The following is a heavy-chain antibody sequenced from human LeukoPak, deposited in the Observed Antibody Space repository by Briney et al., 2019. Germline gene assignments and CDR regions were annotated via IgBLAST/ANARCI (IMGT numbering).Heavy chain of an antibody. CDR3: ARGGPLGYYDFWSGYQNGWFDP. D-gene: IGHD3-3*01. Sequence: GASVKVSCKASGYTFTSYGISWVRQAPGQGLEWMGWISAYNGNTNYAQKLQGRVTMTTDTSTSTAYMELRSLRSDDTAVYYCARGGPLGYYDFWSGYQNGWFDPWGQGTLVTVSS. J-gene: IGHJ5*02. V-gene: IGHV1-18*01. CDR1: GYTFTSYG. CDR2: ISAYNGNT.